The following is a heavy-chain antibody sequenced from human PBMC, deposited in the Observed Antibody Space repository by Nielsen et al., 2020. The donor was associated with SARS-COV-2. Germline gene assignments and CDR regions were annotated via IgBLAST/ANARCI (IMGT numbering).Heavy chain of an antibody. J-gene: IGHJ3*02. CDR1: GGSISSGGYY. CDR2: TYYSGST. V-gene: IGHV4-31*03. Sequence: SETLSLTCTVSGGSISSGGYYWSWIRQRPGKGLAWIGYTYYSGSTYYNPSLKSRVTISVDTSKNQFSLKLGSVTAADTAVYYCARAPAGPYDYGDHLGAFDIWGQGTMVTVSS. D-gene: IGHD4-17*01. CDR3: ARAPAGPYDYGDHLGAFDI.